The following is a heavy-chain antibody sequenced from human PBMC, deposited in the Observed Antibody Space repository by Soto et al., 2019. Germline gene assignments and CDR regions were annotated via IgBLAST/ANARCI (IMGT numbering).Heavy chain of an antibody. CDR3: AKDSPVAGTDLDYFDY. J-gene: IGHJ4*02. D-gene: IGHD6-19*01. V-gene: IGHV3-23*01. CDR2: ISGSGGST. CDR1: GFTFSSYA. Sequence: QLGGSLRLSCAASGFTFSSYAMSWVRQAPGKGLEWVSAISGSGGSTYYADSVKGRFTISRDNSKNTLYLQMNSLRAEDTAVYYCAKDSPVAGTDLDYFDYWGQGTLVTVSS.